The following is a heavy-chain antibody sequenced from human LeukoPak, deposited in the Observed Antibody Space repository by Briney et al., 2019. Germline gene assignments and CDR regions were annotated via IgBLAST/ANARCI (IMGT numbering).Heavy chain of an antibody. D-gene: IGHD5-18*01. CDR1: GSLFTSYW. CDR2: IDPSDFYN. V-gene: IGHV5-10-1*01. CDR3: ARQSSGYSSNFDY. J-gene: IGHJ4*02. Sequence: GGPRQISCKGSGSLFTSYWISGARQMPGKGREWMGRIDPSDFYNNYSPSFQGHVTISADNSITTAYLQWSSLKASDTAIYYCARQSSGYSSNFDYWGQGTLVTVSS.